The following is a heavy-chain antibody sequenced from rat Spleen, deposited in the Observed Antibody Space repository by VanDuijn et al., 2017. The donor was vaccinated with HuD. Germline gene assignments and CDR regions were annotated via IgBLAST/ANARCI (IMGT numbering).Heavy chain of an antibody. CDR3: ARWDYYSPFAD. J-gene: IGHJ3*01. Sequence: QLQESGPGLVKPSQSLSLTCSVTVYSITSSYRWNWIRKFPGNKLEWMGYINGAGSTNYNPSLKSRISITRDTSKNQFFLQVNSVTTEDTATYFCARWDYYSPFADWGQGSLVTVSS. CDR1: VYSITSSYR. V-gene: IGHV3-3*01. CDR2: INGAGST. D-gene: IGHD1-1*01.